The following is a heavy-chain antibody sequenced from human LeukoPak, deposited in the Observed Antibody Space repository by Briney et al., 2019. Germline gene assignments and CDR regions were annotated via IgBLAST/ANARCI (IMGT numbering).Heavy chain of an antibody. Sequence: GGSLRLSCAASGSTFSSYGMHWVRQAPGKGLEWVAFIRYDGSNKYYADSVKGRFTISRDNSKNTLYLQMNSLRAEDTAVYYCAKDFLRITMIVVVIPTFFDYWGQGTLVTVSS. D-gene: IGHD3-22*01. CDR2: IRYDGSNK. CDR3: AKDFLRITMIVVVIPTFFDY. CDR1: GSTFSSYG. V-gene: IGHV3-30*02. J-gene: IGHJ4*02.